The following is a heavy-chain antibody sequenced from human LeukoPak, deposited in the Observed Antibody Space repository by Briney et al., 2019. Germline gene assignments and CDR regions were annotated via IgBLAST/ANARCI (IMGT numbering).Heavy chain of an antibody. Sequence: SETLSLTCTVSGYSISSGYYWGWIRQPPGKGLEWIGSIYHSGSTYYNPSLKSRVTISVDTSKNQFSLKLSSVTAADTAVYYCARVFAGGSTFDYWGQGTLVTVSS. CDR2: IYHSGST. V-gene: IGHV4-38-2*02. J-gene: IGHJ4*02. CDR3: ARVFAGGSTFDY. CDR1: GYSISSGYY. D-gene: IGHD1-26*01.